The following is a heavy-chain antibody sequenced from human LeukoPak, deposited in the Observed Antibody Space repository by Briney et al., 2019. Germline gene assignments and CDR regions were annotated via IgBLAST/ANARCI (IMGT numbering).Heavy chain of an antibody. CDR1: GFTFSSYG. V-gene: IGHV3-30*18. CDR3: AKDQWLVLYY. CDR2: ISYDGSNK. D-gene: IGHD6-19*01. Sequence: PGRSLRLSCAASGFTFSSYGMHWVRQAPGKGLEWVAVISYDGSNKYYADSVKGRFTISRDNSKNTLYLQMNSLRAEDTAVYYCAKDQWLVLYYWGQGTLVTVSS. J-gene: IGHJ4*02.